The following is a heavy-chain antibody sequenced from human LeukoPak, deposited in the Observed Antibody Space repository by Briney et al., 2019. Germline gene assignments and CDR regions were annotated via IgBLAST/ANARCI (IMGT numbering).Heavy chain of an antibody. CDR1: GGSISSGSYY. Sequence: PSQTLSLTCIVSGGSISSGSYYWSWIRQPAGKGLEWIGRIYTSGSTNYNPSLKSRVTISVDTSKNQFSLKLSSVTAADTAVYYCARGVISSWSYYFDYWGQGTLVTVSS. CDR3: ARGVISSWSYYFDY. D-gene: IGHD6-13*01. J-gene: IGHJ4*02. V-gene: IGHV4-61*02. CDR2: IYTSGST.